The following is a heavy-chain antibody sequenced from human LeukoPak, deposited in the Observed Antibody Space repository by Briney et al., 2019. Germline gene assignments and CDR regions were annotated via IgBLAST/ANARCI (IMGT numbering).Heavy chain of an antibody. CDR3: TTDSEAVAGGFDY. CDR2: IKSKNSGGTR. V-gene: IGHV3-15*01. CDR1: GFTFSEAW. Sequence: GGSLRLSCVASGFTFSEAWMSWVRQAPGKGLEWVGRIKSKNSGGTRDYAAPVKGRFTISRDDSKNTLYLQMNSLKTEDTAVYYCTTDSEAVAGGFDYWGQGTLVTVSS. J-gene: IGHJ4*02. D-gene: IGHD6-19*01.